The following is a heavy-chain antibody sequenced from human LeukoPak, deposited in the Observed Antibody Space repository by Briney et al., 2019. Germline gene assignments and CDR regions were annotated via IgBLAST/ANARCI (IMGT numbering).Heavy chain of an antibody. CDR3: AKHRGSSYGSLDY. V-gene: IGHV3-23*01. CDR1: GFTFSNYA. CDR2: IVGSGTST. Sequence: PGGSLRLSCAASGFTFSNYAMSWVRQAPGKGLEWVSGIVGSGTSTYYADSVKGRFTVSRDNSKNTLYLQMKSLRVEDTAIYYCAKHRGSSYGSLDYWGQGILVTVSS. D-gene: IGHD5-18*01. J-gene: IGHJ4*02.